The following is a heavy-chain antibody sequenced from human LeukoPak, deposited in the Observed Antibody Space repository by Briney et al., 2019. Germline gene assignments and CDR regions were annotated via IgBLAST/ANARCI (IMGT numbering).Heavy chain of an antibody. V-gene: IGHV3-23*01. CDR1: GFTFSKHG. CDR3: AKDRSKGSYGDEFDF. Sequence: AGGPLRLSCGASGFTFSKHGMNWGRQAPGKGLECLSVVSPPVGGTYYADSVKGRFTISRDDSKNTLSLQMNSLRAEDTAVYYCAKDRSKGSYGDEFDFWGQGTLVTVSS. D-gene: IGHD3-10*01. CDR2: VSPPVGGT. J-gene: IGHJ4*02.